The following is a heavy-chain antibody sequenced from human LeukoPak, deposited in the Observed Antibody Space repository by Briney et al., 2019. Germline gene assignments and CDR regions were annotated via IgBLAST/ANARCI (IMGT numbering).Heavy chain of an antibody. V-gene: IGHV4-30-2*01. CDR2: IYHSGST. CDR3: AREKGPVTDFDY. Sequence: SETLSLTCTVSGGSISSGGYYWSWIRQPPGKGLEWIGYIYHSGSTYYNPSLKSRVTISVDRSKNQFSLKLSSVTAADTAVYFCAREKGPVTDFDYWGQGTLVTVSS. J-gene: IGHJ4*02. CDR1: GGSISSGGYY.